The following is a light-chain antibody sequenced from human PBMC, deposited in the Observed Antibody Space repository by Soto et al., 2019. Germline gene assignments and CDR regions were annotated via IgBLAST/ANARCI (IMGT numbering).Light chain of an antibody. CDR2: TNN. V-gene: IGLV1-44*01. CDR3: AAWDGSLQSWV. J-gene: IGLJ3*02. CDR1: SSNIGSHV. Sequence: QSVLTQPPSASGTPGQRVTISCSGSSSNIGSHVVNWYQQVPGTAPKLLIYTNNQRPSGVPDRFSDSKSGTSASLAISGLQSEDDADYYCAAWDGSLQSWVFGGGTKVTVL.